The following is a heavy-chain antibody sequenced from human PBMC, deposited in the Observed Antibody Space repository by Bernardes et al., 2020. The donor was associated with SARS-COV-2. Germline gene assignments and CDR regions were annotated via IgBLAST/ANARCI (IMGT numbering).Heavy chain of an antibody. Sequence: SETLSLTCTVSGGSISSYYWSWIRQPPGKGLEWIGYIYYSGNTNYNPSLKSRVTISVDTSKNQFSLKLSSVTAADTAVYYCARHRIGIAAAGPWGQGTLVTVSS. CDR2: IYYSGNT. V-gene: IGHV4-59*08. CDR1: GGSISSYY. CDR3: ARHRIGIAAAGP. D-gene: IGHD6-13*01. J-gene: IGHJ5*02.